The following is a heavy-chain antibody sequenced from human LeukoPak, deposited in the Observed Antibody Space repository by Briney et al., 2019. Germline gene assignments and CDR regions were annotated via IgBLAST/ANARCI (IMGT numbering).Heavy chain of an antibody. V-gene: IGHV4-59*01. CDR1: GGSISSYY. J-gene: IGHJ6*03. Sequence: SETLSLTCTVSGGSISSYYWSWIRQPPGKGLEWIGYIYYSGSTNYNPSLKSRVTISVDTSKNQFSLKLSSVTAADTAVYYCARSAGTGTDYYYYYMDVWGKGTTVTVSS. CDR3: ARSAGTGTDYYYYYMDV. D-gene: IGHD1-1*01. CDR2: IYYSGST.